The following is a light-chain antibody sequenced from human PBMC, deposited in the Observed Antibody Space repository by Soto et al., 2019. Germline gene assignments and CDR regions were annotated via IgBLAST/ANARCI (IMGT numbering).Light chain of an antibody. Sequence: DIQLTQSPSFLSASVGDRVTITCRASQGIRSYLAWYQQKPGKAPKLLIYAASTLQRGVPSRFSGSGSGTEFTLTISSLQPEDFATYYCQQLNSYPPRFTFGPGTKVDIK. CDR1: QGIRSY. J-gene: IGKJ3*01. V-gene: IGKV1-9*01. CDR2: AAS. CDR3: QQLNSYPPRFT.